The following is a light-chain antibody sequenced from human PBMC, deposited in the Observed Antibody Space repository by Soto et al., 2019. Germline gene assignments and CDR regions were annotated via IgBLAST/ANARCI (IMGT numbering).Light chain of an antibody. CDR2: EGS. Sequence: QSVLTQPASVSGSPGQSSTISCTGTSSDVGSYKLVSWYQQHPGKAPQLMIYEGSKRPSGVSNRFSGSKAGNTASLTISGHQAEDEADYYCCSYAGSQVFGGGTKLTVL. V-gene: IGLV2-23*01. CDR1: SSDVGSYKL. CDR3: CSYAGSQV. J-gene: IGLJ2*01.